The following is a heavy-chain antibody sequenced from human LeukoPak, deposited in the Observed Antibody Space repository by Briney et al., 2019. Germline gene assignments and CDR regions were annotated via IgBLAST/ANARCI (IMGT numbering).Heavy chain of an antibody. CDR1: GGSISSYY. V-gene: IGHV4-59*01. Sequence: SETLSLTCTVSGGSISSYYWSWIRQPPGKGLEWIGYIYYSGSTNYNPSLKSRVTISVDTSKNQLSLKLSSVTAADTAVYYCARAGYGGNLHFDYWGQGTLVTVSS. CDR3: ARAGYGGNLHFDY. CDR2: IYYSGST. D-gene: IGHD4-23*01. J-gene: IGHJ4*02.